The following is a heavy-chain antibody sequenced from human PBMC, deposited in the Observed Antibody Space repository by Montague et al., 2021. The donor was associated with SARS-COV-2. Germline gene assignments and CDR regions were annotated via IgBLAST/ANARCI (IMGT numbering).Heavy chain of an antibody. Sequence: SLRLSCAASGFTFSSYGMHWVRRAPGKGLEWVAVISYDGSNKYYADSVKGRFTISRDNSKNTLYLQMNSLRAEDTAVYYCAKDWVLVTTWYYMDVWGKGTTVTVSS. CDR2: ISYDGSNK. D-gene: IGHD4-17*01. J-gene: IGHJ6*03. V-gene: IGHV3-30*18. CDR1: GFTFSSYG. CDR3: AKDWVLVTTWYYMDV.